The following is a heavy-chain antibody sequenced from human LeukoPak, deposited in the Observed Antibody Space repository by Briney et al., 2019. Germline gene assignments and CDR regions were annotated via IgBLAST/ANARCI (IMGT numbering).Heavy chain of an antibody. CDR2: IYYSGST. Sequence: ASETLSLTCAVSGGSISSGGYSWSWIRQPPGKGLEWIGYIYYSGSTYYNPSLKSRVTISVDTSKNQFSLKLSSVTAADTAVYYCARHRYYYDSSGYLNYFDYWGQGTLVTVSS. V-gene: IGHV4-30-4*07. CDR1: GGSISSGGYS. CDR3: ARHRYYYDSSGYLNYFDY. J-gene: IGHJ4*02. D-gene: IGHD3-22*01.